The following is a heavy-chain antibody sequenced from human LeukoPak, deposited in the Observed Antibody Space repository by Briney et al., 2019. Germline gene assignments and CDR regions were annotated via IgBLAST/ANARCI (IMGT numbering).Heavy chain of an antibody. D-gene: IGHD3-22*01. CDR1: GFAFSSNW. J-gene: IGHJ4*02. V-gene: IGHV3-74*01. CDR2: IKGDGIST. CDR3: ARGAQGYYYDSSGPIDY. Sequence: GGSLRLSCAASGFAFSSNWMHWVRHAPGQGLVWVSRIKGDGISTNYADSVKGRFTISRDIAKNTLYLQMNSLRAEDTGVYYCARGAQGYYYDSSGPIDYWGQGTLVTVSS.